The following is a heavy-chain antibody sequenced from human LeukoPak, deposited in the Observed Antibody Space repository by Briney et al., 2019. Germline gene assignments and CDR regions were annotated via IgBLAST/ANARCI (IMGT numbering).Heavy chain of an antibody. CDR3: ARHVAQGGCGGDCYSWYYYMDV. V-gene: IGHV3-21*01. CDR2: ITTNSDYI. D-gene: IGHD2-21*01. J-gene: IGHJ6*03. CDR1: GFTFTNYN. Sequence: GGSLRLSCAASGFTFTNYNMNWVRQAPGKGLEWVSSITTNSDYIYYADSVKGRFTISRDNAKNSLYLQMNSLRAEDTAVYYCARHVAQGGCGGDCYSWYYYMDVWGKGTTVTVSS.